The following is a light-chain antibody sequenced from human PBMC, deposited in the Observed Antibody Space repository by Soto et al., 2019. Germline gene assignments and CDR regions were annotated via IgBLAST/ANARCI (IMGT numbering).Light chain of an antibody. V-gene: IGKV1-5*03. Sequence: DIQMTQSPSTRSASFGDRVTITCRASQSISGWLAWYQQKPGKDPKLLIYKASSLESGVPSRFSGSGSGTEFTLTISSLHPDDFATYYCQQYNSYSPTFGQGTKVDI. CDR1: QSISGW. J-gene: IGKJ1*01. CDR2: KAS. CDR3: QQYNSYSPT.